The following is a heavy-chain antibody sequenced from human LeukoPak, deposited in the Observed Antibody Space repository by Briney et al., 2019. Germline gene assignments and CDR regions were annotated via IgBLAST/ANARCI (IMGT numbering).Heavy chain of an antibody. J-gene: IGHJ4*02. CDR3: AKPTVTAAYYFDY. V-gene: IGHV3-30*18. CDR2: ISYDGSNK. Sequence: PGRSLRLSCAASGFTFSSYGMHWVRQAPGKGLEWVAVISYDGSNKYYADSVKGRFTISRDNSKNTLYLQMNSLRAEDTAVYYCAKPTVTAAYYFDYWGQGTLVTVSS. D-gene: IGHD4-17*01. CDR1: GFTFSSYG.